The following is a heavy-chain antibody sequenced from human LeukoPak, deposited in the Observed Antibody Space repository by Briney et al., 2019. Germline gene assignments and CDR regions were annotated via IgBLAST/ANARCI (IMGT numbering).Heavy chain of an antibody. D-gene: IGHD2-2*01. J-gene: IGHJ4*02. CDR3: ARANFLYCSSTTCLFDY. CDR2: INPNDGDT. CDR1: GYTFTDYY. Sequence: ASVKISCKASGYTFTDYYMHWVRQAPGQGFEWMGWINPNDGDTNYAQKFQGRVTMTRDTSISTAHMEVSRLRSDDTAVYYCARANFLYCSSTTCLFDYWGQGTLVTVSS. V-gene: IGHV1-2*02.